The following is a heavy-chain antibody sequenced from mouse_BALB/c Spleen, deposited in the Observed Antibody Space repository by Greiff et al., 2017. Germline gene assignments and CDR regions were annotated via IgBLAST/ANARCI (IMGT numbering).Heavy chain of an antibody. J-gene: IGHJ4*01. D-gene: IGHD2-3*01. CDR1: GYSFTGYF. CDR2: INPYNGDT. CDR3: GRAKDGYYGYAMDY. V-gene: IGHV1-37*01. Sequence: EVQVVESGPELVKPGASVKISCKASGYSFTGYFMNWVKQSHGKSLEWIGRINPYNGDTFYNQKFKGKATLTVDKSSSTAHMELLSLTSEDSAVYYCGRAKDGYYGYAMDYWGQGTSVTVSS.